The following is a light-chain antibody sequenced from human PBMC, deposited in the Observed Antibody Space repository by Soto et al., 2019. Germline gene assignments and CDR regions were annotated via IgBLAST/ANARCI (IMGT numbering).Light chain of an antibody. CDR3: QRLDSYPPT. V-gene: IGKV1-9*01. CDR2: TAS. CDR1: QGISTY. J-gene: IGKJ1*01. Sequence: DIQLTQSPSFLSASVGDRVTITCWASQGISTYLAWYQQKPGKAPELLIHTASTLQSGVPSRFSGSGSGTEFTLTISSLRPEDSATYYCQRLDSYPPTFGQGTRVEVK.